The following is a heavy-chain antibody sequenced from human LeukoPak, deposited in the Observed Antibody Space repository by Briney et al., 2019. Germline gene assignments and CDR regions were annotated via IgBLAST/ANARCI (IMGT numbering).Heavy chain of an antibody. CDR3: ARGRRFTMVQGRLGWFDP. D-gene: IGHD3-10*01. CDR2: MNPNSGNT. Sequence: GASLKVSCKASGYTFTSYDINWVRQATGQGLEWMGWMNPNSGNTGYAQKFQGRVTMTRNTSISTAYMELSSLRSEDTAVYYCARGRRFTMVQGRLGWFDPWGQGTLVTVSS. J-gene: IGHJ5*02. V-gene: IGHV1-8*01. CDR1: GYTFTSYD.